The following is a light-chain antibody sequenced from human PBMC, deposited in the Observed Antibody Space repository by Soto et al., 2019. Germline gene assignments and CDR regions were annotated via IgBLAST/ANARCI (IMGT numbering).Light chain of an antibody. CDR1: ALPKQY. CDR3: QSEDSSGFYV. J-gene: IGLJ1*01. V-gene: IGLV3-25*01. Sequence: SYALTQPPSVSVSPGHTARITCSGDALPKQYAYWYQQKPGQAPVLVIYKDSERPSGIPERFSGSSSGKTVTLTISGVQAEDEADYYCQSEDSSGFYVFGTGTKVTVL. CDR2: KDS.